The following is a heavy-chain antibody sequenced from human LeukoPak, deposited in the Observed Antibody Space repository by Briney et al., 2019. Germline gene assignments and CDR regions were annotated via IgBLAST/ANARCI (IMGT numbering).Heavy chain of an antibody. CDR1: GYTFTVYY. CDR3: ARAKIAALNWFDP. CDR2: INPNSGGT. V-gene: IGHV1-2*02. Sequence: ASVKVSCKASGYTFTVYYMHWVRQAPGQGLEWMGWINPNSGGTNYAQKFQGRVTMTRDTSISTAYMELSRLRSDDTAVYYCARAKIAALNWFDPWGQGTLVTVSS. J-gene: IGHJ5*02. D-gene: IGHD6-13*01.